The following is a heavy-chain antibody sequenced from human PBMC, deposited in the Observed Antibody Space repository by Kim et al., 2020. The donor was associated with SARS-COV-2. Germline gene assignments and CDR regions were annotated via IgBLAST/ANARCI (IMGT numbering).Heavy chain of an antibody. V-gene: IGHV4-31*02. D-gene: IGHD7-27*01. J-gene: IGHJ4*02. CDR2: YRGSN. Sequence: YRGSNYYHPSLKSRVTTSVDTSKNQFSLKLSSVTAADTAVYYCARALGDYWGQGTLVTVSS. CDR3: ARALGDY.